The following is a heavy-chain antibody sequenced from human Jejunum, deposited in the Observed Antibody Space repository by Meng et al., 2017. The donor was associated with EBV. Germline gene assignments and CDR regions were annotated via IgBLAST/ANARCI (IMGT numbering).Heavy chain of an antibody. J-gene: IGHJ5*02. D-gene: IGHD5-24*01. V-gene: IGHV1-46*01. CDR2: NNPTGDST. CDR3: AGGMTIRQNWFDP. CDR1: GDTITRYY. Sequence: QVQVGESGAEEKKTGAAGEVSSMVSGDTITRYYMHWVRQSPGQGVEWMGINNPTGDSTTYAEKFQGRLTMTRDTSTTTAYMELSSLRSEDTAVYYCAGGMTIRQNWFDPWGQGTLVTVSS.